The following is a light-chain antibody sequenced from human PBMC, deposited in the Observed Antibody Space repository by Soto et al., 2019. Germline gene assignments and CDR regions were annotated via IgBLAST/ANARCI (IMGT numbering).Light chain of an antibody. CDR3: QQYGSSPPYT. Sequence: EIVLTQSPGTLSLSPGERAALSCRASHSVSSTYLAWYQQKPGQAHTLLIYGASSRATGIPDRLSGSGSGTDFALNISRLEPEDFAVYYCQQYGSSPPYTFGQGTKLEIK. CDR2: GAS. CDR1: HSVSSTY. V-gene: IGKV3-20*01. J-gene: IGKJ2*01.